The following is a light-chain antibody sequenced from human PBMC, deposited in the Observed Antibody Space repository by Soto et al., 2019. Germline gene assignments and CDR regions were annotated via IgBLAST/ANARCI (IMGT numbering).Light chain of an antibody. Sequence: EIVLTQSLGTLSLSPGERATLSCRASQSVSSSSLAWYQQKPGQAPRLLIYGASNRATGIPDRFSGSGSGTDLTLTISRLEPEDFAVYYCQQYGGSPPVTFGQGTRLEIQ. J-gene: IGKJ5*01. CDR1: QSVSSSS. V-gene: IGKV3-20*01. CDR3: QQYGGSPPVT. CDR2: GAS.